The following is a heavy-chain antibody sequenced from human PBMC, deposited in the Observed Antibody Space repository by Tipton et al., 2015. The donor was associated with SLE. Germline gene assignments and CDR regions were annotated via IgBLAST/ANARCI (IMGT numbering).Heavy chain of an antibody. CDR2: VYYSGST. V-gene: IGHV4-59*01. CDR3: ARLEDPFGIFGVPKGWFDP. Sequence: TLSLTCTISGGSISTYFWSWIRQPPGKGLEWIGYVYYSGSTHYNPSLTSRVSMSVDTSKNQFSLKLTSVTAADTAVYYCARLEDPFGIFGVPKGWFDPWGQGTLVTVSS. J-gene: IGHJ5*02. D-gene: IGHD3-3*02. CDR1: GGSISTYF.